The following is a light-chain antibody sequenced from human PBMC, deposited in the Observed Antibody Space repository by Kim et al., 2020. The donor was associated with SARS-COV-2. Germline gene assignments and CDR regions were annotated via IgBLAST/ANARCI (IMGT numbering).Light chain of an antibody. V-gene: IGKV3D-15*03. CDR1: QSVNSN. CDR2: GAS. CDR3: QQYNNWPGT. Sequence: EIVMTQSTATLSVSPGERATLSCRASQSVNSNLAWYQQKLGQAPRLLIYGASIRATGIPARFSGSGSGTEFTLTISILQSEDFAVYYCQQYNNWPGTFGQGTKLEI. J-gene: IGKJ2*01.